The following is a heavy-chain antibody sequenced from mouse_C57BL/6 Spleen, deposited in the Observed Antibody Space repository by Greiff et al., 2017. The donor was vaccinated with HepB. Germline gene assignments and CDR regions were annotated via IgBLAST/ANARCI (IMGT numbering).Heavy chain of an antibody. J-gene: IGHJ2*01. Sequence: QVQLQQPGAELVKPGASVKLPCKASGYTFTSYWMHWVKQRPGQGLEWIGMIHPNSGSTNYNEKFKSKATLTVDKSSSTAYMQLSSLTSEDSAVYYCARMEYYYGSPFDYWGQGTTLTVSS. CDR1: GYTFTSYW. V-gene: IGHV1-64*01. CDR2: IHPNSGST. D-gene: IGHD1-1*01. CDR3: ARMEYYYGSPFDY.